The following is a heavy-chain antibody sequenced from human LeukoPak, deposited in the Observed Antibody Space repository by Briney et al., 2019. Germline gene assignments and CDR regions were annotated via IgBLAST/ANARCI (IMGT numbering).Heavy chain of an antibody. CDR1: GGSIGSSSYY. CDR3: AVYSRGVIEGSYFDY. V-gene: IGHV4-39*01. Sequence: SETLSLTCTVSGGSIGSSSYYWGWIRQPPGKGLEWIGSIYYSGSTYYNPSLKSRVTISVDTSKNQFSLKLSSVTAADTAVYYCAVYSRGVIEGSYFDYWGQGTLVTVSS. D-gene: IGHD3-10*01. CDR2: IYYSGST. J-gene: IGHJ4*02.